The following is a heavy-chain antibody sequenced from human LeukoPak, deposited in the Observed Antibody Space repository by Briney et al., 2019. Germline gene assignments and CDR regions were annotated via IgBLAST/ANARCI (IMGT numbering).Heavy chain of an antibody. Sequence: SETLSLTCTVSGGSISSSSYYWGWIRQPPGKGLEWIGSIYYSGSTYYNPSLKSRVTISVDTSKNQLSLKLSSVTAADTAVYYCARLPLGYCSSTSCYPDWGQGTLVTVSS. CDR3: ARLPLGYCSSTSCYPD. D-gene: IGHD2-2*01. CDR1: GGSISSSSYY. J-gene: IGHJ4*02. V-gene: IGHV4-39*01. CDR2: IYYSGST.